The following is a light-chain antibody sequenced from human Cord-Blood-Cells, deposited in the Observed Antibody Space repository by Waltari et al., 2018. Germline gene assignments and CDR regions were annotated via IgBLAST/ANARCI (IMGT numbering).Light chain of an antibody. CDR1: QSVLYSSNNKNY. CDR3: QQYYSTPPT. Sequence: DIVMTQSPDSLAVSLGERATINCKSSQSVLYSSNNKNYLAWYQQKPGQPPKLLICWASTRESGVPDLFSGSGSGTDFTLTISSLQAEDVAVYYCQQYYSTPPTFGQGTKVEIK. CDR2: WAS. V-gene: IGKV4-1*01. J-gene: IGKJ1*01.